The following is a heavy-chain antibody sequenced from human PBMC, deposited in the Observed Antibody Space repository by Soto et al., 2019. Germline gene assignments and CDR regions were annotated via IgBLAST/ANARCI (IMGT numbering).Heavy chain of an antibody. J-gene: IGHJ6*02. Sequence: SVKVSCKASGGTFSSYAISWVRQAPGQGLEWMGGIIPIFGTTNYAQKFQGRVTITADKSTSTAYMELSSLRSEDTAVYYCARVHTMVRGAFYVAYYYYSYGMDVWGQGTTVTVSS. V-gene: IGHV1-69*06. CDR1: GGTFSSYA. CDR2: IIPIFGTT. D-gene: IGHD3-10*01. CDR3: ARVHTMVRGAFYVAYYYYSYGMDV.